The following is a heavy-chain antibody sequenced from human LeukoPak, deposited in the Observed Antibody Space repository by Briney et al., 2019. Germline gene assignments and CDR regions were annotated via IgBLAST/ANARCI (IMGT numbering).Heavy chain of an antibody. V-gene: IGHV1-18*01. Sequence: ASVKVSCKASGYTFTSYGISWVRQAPGQGLEWMGWISAYNGNTNYAQKLQGRVTMTTDTSTSTAYMELRSLRSDDTAVYYCAGDIIRRAAATGYFQHWGQGTLVTVSS. CDR2: ISAYNGNT. CDR3: AGDIIRRAAATGYFQH. J-gene: IGHJ1*01. CDR1: GYTFTSYG. D-gene: IGHD2-2*01.